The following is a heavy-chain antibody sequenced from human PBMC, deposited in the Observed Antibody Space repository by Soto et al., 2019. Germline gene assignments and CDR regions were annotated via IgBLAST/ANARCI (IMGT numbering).Heavy chain of an antibody. CDR2: IIPIPGTA. V-gene: IGHV1-69*01. Sequence: QVQLVQSGAEVKKPGSSVKVSCKASGGTFGSYAISWVRQAPGQGLEWMGGIIPIPGTAHYAEKFQGRVTSAADESTSTAYMELGSLRSEETAVYYCARSRGSSTSLEIYYYYYYGMDVWGQGTTVTFS. J-gene: IGHJ6*02. CDR3: ARSRGSSTSLEIYYYYYYGMDV. CDR1: GGTFGSYA. D-gene: IGHD2-2*01.